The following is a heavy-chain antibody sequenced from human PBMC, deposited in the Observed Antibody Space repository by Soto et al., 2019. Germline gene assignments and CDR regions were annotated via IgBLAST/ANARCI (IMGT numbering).Heavy chain of an antibody. V-gene: IGHV4-31*03. CDR2: LYDSENT. J-gene: IGHJ1*01. CDR1: GSSINSGGYY. Sequence: QVQLRESGPGLVQPSQTLSLTCTVSGSSINSGGYYWSWIRQLPGKGLEWIGYLYDSENTQYNPSLESRVTISVDTSKSQFSLELTSVTAADTAVYYCARGGVVVTRSEYCQRWGQGTLVTVSS. CDR3: ARGGVVVTRSEYCQR. D-gene: IGHD3-3*01.